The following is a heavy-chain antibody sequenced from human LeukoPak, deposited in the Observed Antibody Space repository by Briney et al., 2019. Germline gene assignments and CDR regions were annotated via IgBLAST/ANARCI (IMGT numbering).Heavy chain of an antibody. V-gene: IGHV1-46*01. D-gene: IGHD2-15*01. J-gene: IGHJ3*02. Sequence: ASVKVSCKASGYTFTSYYMHWVRQAPGQGLEWMGIINPSGGSTSYAQKFQGRVTMTRDTSTSTVYMELSSLRSEDTAVYYCARVLVQQRAGGIRAFDIWGQGTMVTVSS. CDR1: GYTFTSYY. CDR2: INPSGGST. CDR3: ARVLVQQRAGGIRAFDI.